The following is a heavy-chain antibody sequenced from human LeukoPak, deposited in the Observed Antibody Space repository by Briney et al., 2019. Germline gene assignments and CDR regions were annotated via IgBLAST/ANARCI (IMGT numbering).Heavy chain of an antibody. CDR2: IYSGGST. CDR1: GFTVSSNY. J-gene: IGHJ6*04. CDR3: ARAPTEYYDFWSGYPPGMDV. Sequence: GGSLRLSCAASGFTVSSNYMSWVRQAPGKGLEWVSVIYSGGSTYYADSVKGRFTISRDNSKNTLYLQMNSLRAEDTAVYYCARAPTEYYDFWSGYPPGMDVWGKRTSVTVSS. V-gene: IGHV3-53*01. D-gene: IGHD3-3*01.